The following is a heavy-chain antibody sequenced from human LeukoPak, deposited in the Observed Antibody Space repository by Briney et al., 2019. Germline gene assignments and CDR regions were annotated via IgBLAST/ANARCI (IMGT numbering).Heavy chain of an antibody. CDR2: IWYDGSNK. CDR3: AYGDLGY. J-gene: IGHJ4*02. D-gene: IGHD4-17*01. Sequence: GGSLRLSCAASGFTFSSYGMRWVRQAPGKGLEWVAVIWYDGSNKYYADSVKGRFTISRDNSKNTLYLQMNSLRAEDTAVYYCAYGDLGYWGQGTLVTVSS. CDR1: GFTFSSYG. V-gene: IGHV3-33*01.